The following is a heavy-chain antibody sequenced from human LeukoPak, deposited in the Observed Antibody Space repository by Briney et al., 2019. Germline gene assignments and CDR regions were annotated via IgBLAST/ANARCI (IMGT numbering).Heavy chain of an antibody. Sequence: SQTLSLTCTVSGGSISSGSYYWSWIREPAGKGLEWIGRIYTSGSTNYNPSLKSRVTISLDTSKNQFSLKLSSVTAADTAVYYCARDFSTTWPFDYWGQGTLVTVFS. V-gene: IGHV4-61*02. J-gene: IGHJ4*02. CDR2: IYTSGST. D-gene: IGHD6-13*01. CDR3: ARDFSTTWPFDY. CDR1: GGSISSGSYY.